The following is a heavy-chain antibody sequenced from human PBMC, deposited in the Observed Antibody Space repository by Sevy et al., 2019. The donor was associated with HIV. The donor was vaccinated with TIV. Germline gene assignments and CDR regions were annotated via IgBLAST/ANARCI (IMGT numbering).Heavy chain of an antibody. Sequence: GGSLRLSCTASGFTFGDYAMSWFRQAPGKGLEWVGLFRSKGYGGTTECAASVKGRFIMSRDDSKSIAYLQMNSLKTEDTAVYYCTRGPRGGWAFDLWGQGTMVTVSS. CDR3: TRGPRGGWAFDL. V-gene: IGHV3-49*03. D-gene: IGHD3-16*01. CDR1: GFTFGDYA. J-gene: IGHJ3*01. CDR2: FRSKGYGGTT.